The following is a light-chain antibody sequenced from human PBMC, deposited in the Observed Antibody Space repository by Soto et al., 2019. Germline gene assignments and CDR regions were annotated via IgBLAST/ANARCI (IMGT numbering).Light chain of an antibody. Sequence: QAVVTQEPSLTVSPGGTVTLTCASSTGAVTSGNYPSWCQQKPGQTPRTLIYTTNKKHSWTPARFSGSLLGDKAALTLSGAQPEDEAEYYCLLYYGGAQLVFGGGTQLTVL. CDR1: TGAVTSGNY. J-gene: IGLJ3*02. V-gene: IGLV7-43*01. CDR2: TTN. CDR3: LLYYGGAQLV.